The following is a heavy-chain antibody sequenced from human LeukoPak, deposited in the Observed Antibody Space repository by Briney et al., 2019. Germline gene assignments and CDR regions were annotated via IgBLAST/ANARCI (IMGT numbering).Heavy chain of an antibody. CDR1: AASIRTNH. J-gene: IGHJ6*02. V-gene: IGHV4-4*07. D-gene: IGHD2-8*01. CDR3: ARYINGGLDV. CDR2: IYNSGNT. Sequence: SETLSLTCSVSAASIRTNHWTWIRQPAGKGLEWIGRIYNSGNTNYNPSLKSRVTMSVVTSKNQFSLKLSSVTAADTAIYYCARYINGGLDVWGQGTTVTVSS.